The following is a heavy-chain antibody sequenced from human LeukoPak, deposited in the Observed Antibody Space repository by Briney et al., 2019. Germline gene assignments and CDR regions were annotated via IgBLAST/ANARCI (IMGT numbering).Heavy chain of an antibody. CDR3: ARSGYSSSHSTIYYYYYYMDV. D-gene: IGHD6-13*01. J-gene: IGHJ6*03. Sequence: SETLSLTCTVSGYSISSGYYWGWIRQPPGKGLEWLGSIYHTGSTYYGHSPSLKSRVTISVDTSKNQFSLKLSSVTAADTAVYYCARSGYSSSHSTIYYYYYYMDVWGKGTTVTISS. CDR2: IYHTGST. CDR1: GYSISSGYY. V-gene: IGHV4-38-2*02.